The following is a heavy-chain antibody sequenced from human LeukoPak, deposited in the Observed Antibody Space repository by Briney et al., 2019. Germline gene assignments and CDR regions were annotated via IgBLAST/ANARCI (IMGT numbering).Heavy chain of an antibody. V-gene: IGHV4-39*01. Sequence: PSETLSLTCTVSGGSISSSSYYWGWLRQPPGKGLEWIGSIYYSGSTYYNPSLKSRFTISVDTSKNQFSLKLSSVTAADTAVYYCARRVATITKGAFDIWGQGTMVTVSS. CDR2: IYYSGST. CDR3: ARRVATITKGAFDI. CDR1: GGSISSSSYY. D-gene: IGHD5-12*01. J-gene: IGHJ3*02.